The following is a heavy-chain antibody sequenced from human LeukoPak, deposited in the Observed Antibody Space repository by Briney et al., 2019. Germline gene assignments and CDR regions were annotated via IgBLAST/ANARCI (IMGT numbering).Heavy chain of an antibody. J-gene: IGHJ5*02. V-gene: IGHV3-23*01. CDR2: ISGSGGST. CDR3: AKDRDLRPEYSSGWYVWFDP. CDR1: GFTFSSYA. Sequence: HAGGSLRLSCAASGFTFSSYAMSWVRQAPGKGLEWVSAISGSGGSTYYADSVKGRFTISRDNSKNTLYLQMNSLRAEDTAVYYCAKDRDLRPEYSSGWYVWFDPWGQGTLVTVSS. D-gene: IGHD6-19*01.